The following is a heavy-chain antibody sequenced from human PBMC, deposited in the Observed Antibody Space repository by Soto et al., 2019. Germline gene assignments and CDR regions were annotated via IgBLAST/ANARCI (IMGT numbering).Heavy chain of an antibody. CDR1: GFTFSSYG. J-gene: IGHJ5*02. CDR3: ARESVVLGGFDP. CDR2: IWYDGSNK. V-gene: IGHV3-33*01. Sequence: QVQLVESGGGVVQPGRSLRLSCAASGFTFSSYGMHWVRQAPGKGLEWVAVIWYDGSNKYYADSVKGRFTISRDNSKNTLYLQMNSLRAEDTAVYYCARESVVLGGFDPWGQGTLVTVSS. D-gene: IGHD3-3*02.